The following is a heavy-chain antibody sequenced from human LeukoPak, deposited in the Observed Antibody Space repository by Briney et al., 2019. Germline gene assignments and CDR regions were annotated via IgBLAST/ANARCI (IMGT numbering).Heavy chain of an antibody. D-gene: IGHD3-22*01. CDR2: INPNSGGT. CDR1: GYTFTGYY. CDR3: AREKERIDSSGYPHDY. V-gene: IGHV1-2*06. J-gene: IGHJ4*02. Sequence: ASVKVSCKASGYTFTGYYMHWVRQAPGQGLEWMGRINPNSGGTNYAQKFQGRVTMTRDTSISTAYMELSRLRSDDTAVYYCAREKERIDSSGYPHDYWGQGTLVTVSS.